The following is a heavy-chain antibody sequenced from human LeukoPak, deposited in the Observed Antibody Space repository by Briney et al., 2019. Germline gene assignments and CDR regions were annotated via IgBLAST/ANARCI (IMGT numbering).Heavy chain of an antibody. CDR1: GFTVSNNY. V-gene: IGHV3-53*01. J-gene: IGHJ6*02. CDR2: IYSGGST. Sequence: GGSLRLSCVVSGFTVSNNYMSWVRQAPRKGLEWVSLIYSGGSTYYADSVKGRFTISRDNSKNTVYLQMNSLRAEDTAVYYCAKGGPGYYGSGSYYNVNTRASCYYGMDVWGQGTTVTVSS. D-gene: IGHD3-10*01. CDR3: AKGGPGYYGSGSYYNVNTRASCYYGMDV.